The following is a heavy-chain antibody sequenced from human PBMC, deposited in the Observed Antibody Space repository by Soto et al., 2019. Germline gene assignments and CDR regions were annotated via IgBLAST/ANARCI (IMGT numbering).Heavy chain of an antibody. J-gene: IGHJ4*02. D-gene: IGHD1-1*01. CDR2: INDDGIST. CDR1: GFTFSMYW. Sequence: GGSLRLSCAASGFTFSMYWMHWVRQVPGKGPEWVSRINDDGISTNYADSVKGRFTISRDNAKNTLYLQMNALGVEDTAVYYCTRGPRSTSTGTGAFWGQGTLVTVSS. CDR3: TRGPRSTSTGTGAF. V-gene: IGHV3-74*01.